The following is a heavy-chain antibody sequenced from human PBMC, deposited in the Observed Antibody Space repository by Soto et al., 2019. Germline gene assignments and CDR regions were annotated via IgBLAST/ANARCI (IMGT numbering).Heavy chain of an antibody. CDR1: GGSFSGYY. D-gene: IGHD2-2*01. V-gene: IGHV4-34*01. Sequence: QVQLQQWGAGLLKPSETLSLTCAVYGGSFSGYYWSWIRQPPGKGLVWIGEINHSRSTKYNPSLKSRVTISVDTSKKHFYLKLSSVPAADTAVYYCARGVVERGGMDVWGQGTTVTVAS. J-gene: IGHJ6*02. CDR2: INHSRST. CDR3: ARGVVERGGMDV.